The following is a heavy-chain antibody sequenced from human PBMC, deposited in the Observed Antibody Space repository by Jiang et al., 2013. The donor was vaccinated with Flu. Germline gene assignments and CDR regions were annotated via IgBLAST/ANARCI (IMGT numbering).Heavy chain of an antibody. CDR3: AREGAAAGIFDY. J-gene: IGHJ4*02. D-gene: IGHD6-13*01. CDR1: GYTFTSYA. Sequence: GAEVKKPGASVKVSCKASGYTFTSYAMHWVRQAPGQRLEWMGWINAGNGNTKYSQKFQGRVTITRDTSASTAYMELSSLRSEDTAVYYCAREGAAAGIFDYWGQGTLVTVSS. CDR2: INAGNGNT. V-gene: IGHV1-3*01.